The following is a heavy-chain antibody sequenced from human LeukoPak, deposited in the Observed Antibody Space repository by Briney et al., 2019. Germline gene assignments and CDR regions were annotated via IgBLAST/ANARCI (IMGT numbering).Heavy chain of an antibody. CDR3: ARDLPAGMAARPPYQLDY. J-gene: IGHJ4*02. CDR1: DYTFTTYG. V-gene: IGHV1-18*01. CDR2: ISVYNGDT. D-gene: IGHD6-6*01. Sequence: EASVTVSCKASDYTFTTYGITWVRQVSGQGLEWMGWISVYNGDTKYAQNFQGRVTLTTDTSTSTVCMELRSLKSDDTAVYYCARDLPAGMAARPPYQLDYWGQGTRVTVSS.